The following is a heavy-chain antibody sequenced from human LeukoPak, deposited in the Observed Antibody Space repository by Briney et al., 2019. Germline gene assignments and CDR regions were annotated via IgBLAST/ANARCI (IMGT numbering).Heavy chain of an antibody. J-gene: IGHJ5*02. Sequence: ASVKVSCKASGYTFTSYYMHWVRQAPGQGLEWMGIINPSGGSTSYAQKFQGRVTMTRDMSTSTVYMELSSLRSEDTAVYYCARDYSVGSSWYRTFNWFHPWGQGTLVTVSS. CDR3: ARDYSVGSSWYRTFNWFHP. CDR1: GYTFTSYY. V-gene: IGHV1-46*01. CDR2: INPSGGST. D-gene: IGHD6-13*01.